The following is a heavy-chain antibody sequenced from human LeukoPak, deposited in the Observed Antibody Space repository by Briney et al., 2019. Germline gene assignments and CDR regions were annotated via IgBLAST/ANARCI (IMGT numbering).Heavy chain of an antibody. Sequence: SETLSLTCTVSGGSISSRSNYWGWIRQPPGKGLEWIGSMYHSGSTYNNPSLKSRVTISVDTSKNQFSLKLSSVTAADTAVYYCARGEVAGADFDYWGQGTLVTVSS. CDR2: MYHSGST. D-gene: IGHD1-26*01. J-gene: IGHJ4*02. CDR3: ARGEVAGADFDY. CDR1: GGSISSRSNY. V-gene: IGHV4-39*01.